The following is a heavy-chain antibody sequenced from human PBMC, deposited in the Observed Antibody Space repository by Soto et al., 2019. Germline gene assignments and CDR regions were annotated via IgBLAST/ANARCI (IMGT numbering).Heavy chain of an antibody. V-gene: IGHV1-69*13. Sequence: SVKVSCKASGGTISIFGISWVRQAHGQGLEWMGGIIPFFGTARYSQKFEDRITITADESTNTVYMDLRSLTSEDTAIYYCAKSAPMDAGDKYYYDFWGQGALVTVSS. D-gene: IGHD4-17*01. CDR2: IIPFFGTA. CDR1: GGTISIFG. J-gene: IGHJ4*02. CDR3: AKSAPMDAGDKYYYDF.